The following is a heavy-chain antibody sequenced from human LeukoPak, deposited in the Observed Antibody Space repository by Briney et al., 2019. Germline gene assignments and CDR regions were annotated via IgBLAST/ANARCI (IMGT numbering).Heavy chain of an antibody. Sequence: PGGSLRLSCAASGFTLSNYGMHWVRHAPGKGLEWVAVISYDGSNKHYADSVRGRFTISRDNAKNSLYLQMNSLRAEDTAVYYCAELGITMIGGVWGKGTTVTISS. CDR1: GFTLSNYG. CDR3: AELGITMIGGV. V-gene: IGHV3-30*18. D-gene: IGHD3-10*02. CDR2: ISYDGSNK. J-gene: IGHJ6*04.